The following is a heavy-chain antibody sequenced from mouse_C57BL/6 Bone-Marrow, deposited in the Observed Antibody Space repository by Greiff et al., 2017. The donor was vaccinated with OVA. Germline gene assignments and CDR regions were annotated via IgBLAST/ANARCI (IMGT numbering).Heavy chain of an antibody. J-gene: IGHJ2*01. CDR1: GFNIKDYY. V-gene: IGHV14-2*01. CDR2: IDPEAGET. D-gene: IGHD2-1*01. Sequence: VQLQQSGAELVKPGASVTLSCTASGFNIKDYYMHWVKQRTEQGLAWIGRIDPEAGETKYAPKFQGKATITADKPSNTAYLQLSSLTSEDTAGYYYAVYGITRLDYWGQGTTLTVSS. CDR3: AVYGITRLDY.